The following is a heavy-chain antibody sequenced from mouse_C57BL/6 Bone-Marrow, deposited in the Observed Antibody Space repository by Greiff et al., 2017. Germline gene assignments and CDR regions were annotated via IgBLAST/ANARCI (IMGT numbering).Heavy chain of an antibody. CDR1: GFNIKDDY. CDR2: IDPENGDT. Sequence: EVQLQQSGAELVRPGASVKLSCTASGFNIKDDYMHWVKQRPEPGLEWIGWIDPENGDTEYASKFQGKATITADTASNTAYLQLSSLTSEDTAVYYCTRLSIAMDYWGQGTSVTVAS. V-gene: IGHV14-4*01. D-gene: IGHD2-3*01. J-gene: IGHJ4*01. CDR3: TRLSIAMDY.